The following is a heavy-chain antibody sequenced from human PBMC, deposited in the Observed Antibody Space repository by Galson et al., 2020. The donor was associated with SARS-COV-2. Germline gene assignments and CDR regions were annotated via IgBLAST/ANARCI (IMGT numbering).Heavy chain of an antibody. J-gene: IGHJ5*02. CDR2: IYYSGST. D-gene: IGHD3-9*01. Sequence: SETLSLTCTVSGGSISSSSYYWGWIRQPPGKGLEWIGSIYYSGSTYYNPSLKSRVTISVDTSKNQFSLKLSSVTAADTAVYYCARTHTYYDILTGYYRPGDWFDPWGQGTLVTVSS. CDR1: GGSISSSSYY. V-gene: IGHV4-39*01. CDR3: ARTHTYYDILTGYYRPGDWFDP.